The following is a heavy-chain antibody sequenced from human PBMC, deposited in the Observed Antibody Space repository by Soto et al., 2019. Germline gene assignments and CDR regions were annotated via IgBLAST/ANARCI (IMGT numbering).Heavy chain of an antibody. Sequence: SETLSLTCTVSGGSISSSSYYWGWIRQPPGKGLEWIGSIYYSGSTYYNPSLKSRVTISVDTSKNQFSLKLSSVTAADTAVYYCARRRPRTYSSGGGDYFDYWGQGTLVTVSS. CDR2: IYYSGST. V-gene: IGHV4-39*01. D-gene: IGHD6-19*01. CDR3: ARRRPRTYSSGGGDYFDY. CDR1: GGSISSSSYY. J-gene: IGHJ4*02.